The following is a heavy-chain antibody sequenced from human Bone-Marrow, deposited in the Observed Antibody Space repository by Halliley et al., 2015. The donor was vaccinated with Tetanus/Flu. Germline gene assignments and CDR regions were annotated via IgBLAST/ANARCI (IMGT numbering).Heavy chain of an antibody. Sequence: MGRIDPRDSYTNYSPSFQGHVTISVDESISTVYLQWSSLKASDTAMYYCSRDGGHSADDTFDNWGQGTMVIISS. J-gene: IGHJ3*02. CDR2: IDPRDSYT. CDR3: SRDGGHSADDTFDN. V-gene: IGHV5-10-1*01. D-gene: IGHD5-12*01.